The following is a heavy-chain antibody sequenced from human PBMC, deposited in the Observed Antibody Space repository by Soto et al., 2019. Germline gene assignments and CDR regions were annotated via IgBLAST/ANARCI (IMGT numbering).Heavy chain of an antibody. V-gene: IGHV1-3*01. Sequence: ASVKVSCKASGYTFTSYSMHWVRQAPGQRLEWMGWINAGNGNTKYSQKFQGRVTITRDTSASTAYMELSSLRSEDTAVYYCARGCTKCEAYYMDVWGKGTTVTVSS. CDR2: INAGNGNT. CDR3: ARGCTKCEAYYMDV. CDR1: GYTFTSYS. D-gene: IGHD2-8*01. J-gene: IGHJ6*03.